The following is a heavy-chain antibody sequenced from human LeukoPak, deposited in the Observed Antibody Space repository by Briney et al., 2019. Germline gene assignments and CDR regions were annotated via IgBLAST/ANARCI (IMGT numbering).Heavy chain of an antibody. J-gene: IGHJ4*02. CDR1: GFTFSTYS. CDR3: AKLGGYSYGQRRTVNQY. V-gene: IGHV3-23*01. CDR2: ISGSGGST. Sequence: GGSLRLSCAASGFTFSTYSMSWVRPAPGKGLEWVSAISGSGGSTYYADSVKGRFTISRDNSKNTLYLQMNSLRAEDTAVYYCAKLGGYSYGQRRTVNQYWGQGTLVTVSS. D-gene: IGHD5-18*01.